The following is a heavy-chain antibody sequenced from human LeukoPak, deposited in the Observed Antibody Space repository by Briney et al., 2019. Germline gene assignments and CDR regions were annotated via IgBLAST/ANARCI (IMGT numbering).Heavy chain of an antibody. J-gene: IGHJ6*02. CDR1: GFTFSNYW. D-gene: IGHD2-2*01. Sequence: GGSLRLSCAASGFTFSNYWMHWVRQAPGKGLVWVSRINTDGSSTRYADSVKGRFTISRDNAKNTLYLQMNSLRADDTAVYYCARVTSVPNSYYYYHGMDVWGQGTTVTVSS. CDR3: ARVTSVPNSYYYYHGMDV. CDR2: INTDGSST. V-gene: IGHV3-74*01.